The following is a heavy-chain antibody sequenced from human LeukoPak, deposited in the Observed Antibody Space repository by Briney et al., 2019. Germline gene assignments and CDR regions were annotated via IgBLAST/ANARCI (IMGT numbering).Heavy chain of an antibody. J-gene: IGHJ4*02. D-gene: IGHD3-3*01. CDR1: GYTFTGYY. CDR3: AREVPDSSYYDFWSGYPGGYFDY. Sequence: ASVKVSCKASGYTFTGYYMHWLRQAPGQGLEWMGWINPNSGGTNYAQKYQGRVTMTRDTSISTAYMELSRLRSDDTAVYYCAREVPDSSYYDFWSGYPGGYFDYWGQGTLVTVSS. CDR2: INPNSGGT. V-gene: IGHV1-2*02.